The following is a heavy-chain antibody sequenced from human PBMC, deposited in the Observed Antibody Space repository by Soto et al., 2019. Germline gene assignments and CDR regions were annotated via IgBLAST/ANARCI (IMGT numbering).Heavy chain of an antibody. CDR1: GFTFSSDA. D-gene: IGHD3-10*01. Sequence: EVQLLESGGGLIQSGGSLRLSCEASGFTFSSDAMSWVRQAPGKGLEWVAAISGSSSTSYYVYSVKGRFTNSRDNARSRVFQQMNGLRVEDTAVYFCARVGESFDIWGQGTMVTVCS. CDR2: ISGSSSTS. V-gene: IGHV3-23*01. J-gene: IGHJ3*02. CDR3: ARVGESFDI.